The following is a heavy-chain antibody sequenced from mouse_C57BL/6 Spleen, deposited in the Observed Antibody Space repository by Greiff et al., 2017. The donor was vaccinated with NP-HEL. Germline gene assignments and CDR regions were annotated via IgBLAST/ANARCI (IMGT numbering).Heavy chain of an antibody. J-gene: IGHJ1*03. D-gene: IGHD1-1*01. CDR2: ISSGSSTI. CDR3: ARGGYGSSSRWYFDV. Sequence: EVQLVESGGGLVKPGGSLKLSCAASGFTFSDYGMHWVRQAPEKGLEWVAYISSGSSTIYYADTVKGRFTISRDNAKNTLFLQMTSLRSEDTAMYYCARGGYGSSSRWYFDVWGTGTTVTVSS. V-gene: IGHV5-17*01. CDR1: GFTFSDYG.